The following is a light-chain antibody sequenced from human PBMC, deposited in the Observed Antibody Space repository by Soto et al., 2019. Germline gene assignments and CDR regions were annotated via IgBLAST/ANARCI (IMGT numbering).Light chain of an antibody. V-gene: IGKV3-20*01. CDR1: QSVSSSY. CDR2: GAS. J-gene: IGKJ5*01. Sequence: EIVLTQFPGTLSLSPGERATLSCRASQSVSSSYLGWYQEKPGQAPRLLIYGASSRATGIPDRFSGSGSGTDFTLTISRLEPEDFAVYYCQQRHMWPITFGQGTRLEIK. CDR3: QQRHMWPIT.